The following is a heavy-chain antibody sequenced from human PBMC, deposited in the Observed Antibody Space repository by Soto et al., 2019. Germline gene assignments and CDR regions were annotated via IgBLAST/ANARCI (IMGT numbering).Heavy chain of an antibody. V-gene: IGHV1-3*01. J-gene: IGHJ5*02. CDR3: ARGQSYSGSYHDWFDP. Sequence: GASVKVSCKASGYTFTSYAMHWVRQAPGQRLEWMGWINAGNGNTKYSQKFQGRVTITRDTSASTAYMELSSLRSEDTAVYYCARGQSYSGSYHDWFDPWGQGTLVTISS. CDR1: GYTFTSYA. D-gene: IGHD1-26*01. CDR2: INAGNGNT.